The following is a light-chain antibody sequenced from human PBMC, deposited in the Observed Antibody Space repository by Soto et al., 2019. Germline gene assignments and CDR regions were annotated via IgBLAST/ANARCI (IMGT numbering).Light chain of an antibody. J-gene: IGKJ1*01. CDR1: QSVSSN. V-gene: IGKV3-20*01. CDR3: QQYGSSGT. CDR2: DAS. Sequence: EIVLTQSPATLSLSPGERATLSCRASQSVSSNLAWYQQKPGQAPRLLIYDASTRATGIPDRFSGSGSGTDFTLTISRLEPEDFAVYYCQQYGSSGTFGQGTKVDI.